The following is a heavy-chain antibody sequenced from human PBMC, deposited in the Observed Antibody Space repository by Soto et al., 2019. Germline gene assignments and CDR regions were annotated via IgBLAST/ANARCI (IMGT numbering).Heavy chain of an antibody. D-gene: IGHD1-26*01. CDR1: GFTFSSYC. Sequence: PGGSLRISCAASGFTFSSYCMLWGRQAPGKGLEWVAVIWYDGSNKYYADSVKGRFTISRDNSKNTLYLQMNSLRAEDTAVYYCARTDSGNYLGWFDPWGQGTLVTVSS. CDR2: IWYDGSNK. V-gene: IGHV3-33*01. J-gene: IGHJ5*02. CDR3: ARTDSGNYLGWFDP.